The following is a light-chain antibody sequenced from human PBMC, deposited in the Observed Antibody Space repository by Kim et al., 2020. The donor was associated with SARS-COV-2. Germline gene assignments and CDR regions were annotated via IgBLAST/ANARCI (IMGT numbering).Light chain of an antibody. V-gene: IGLV3-1*01. CDR1: KLGDKY. CDR2: QDN. J-gene: IGLJ1*01. Sequence: PGQTASITCSGYKLGDKYVSWYQQKPGRTPVVVIYQDNQRPSGIPERFSGSNSGNTATLTISGTQAMDEADYYCQAWDSSTHNYVFGAGTKVTVL. CDR3: QAWDSSTHNYV.